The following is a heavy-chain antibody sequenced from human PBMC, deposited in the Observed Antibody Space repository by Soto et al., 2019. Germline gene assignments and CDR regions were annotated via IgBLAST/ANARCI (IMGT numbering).Heavy chain of an antibody. J-gene: IGHJ6*02. Sequence: GGSLRLSCAASGFTFSSYGMHWVRQAPGKGLEWVAVISYDGSNKYYADSVKGRFNISRDNSKNTLYLQMNSLRAEDTAVYYCAKDVVVGATTWLGDYYYYYGMDVWGQATTVTV. CDR2: ISYDGSNK. CDR1: GFTFSSYG. V-gene: IGHV3-30*18. D-gene: IGHD1-26*01. CDR3: AKDVVVGATTWLGDYYYYYGMDV.